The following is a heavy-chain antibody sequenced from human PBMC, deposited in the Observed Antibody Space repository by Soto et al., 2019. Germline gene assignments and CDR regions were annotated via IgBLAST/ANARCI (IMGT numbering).Heavy chain of an antibody. Sequence: GSLRLSCTVSGFTFSNYAMSWVRQTPGKGLEWVSTINTSGGKFYADSVKGRFTVSRDNPKNTLYLQMNSLRVEDTAVYYCTKRVPYYFDFWGQGTLVTVSS. CDR1: GFTFSNYA. CDR2: INTSGGK. V-gene: IGHV3-23*01. CDR3: TKRVPYYFDF. J-gene: IGHJ4*02.